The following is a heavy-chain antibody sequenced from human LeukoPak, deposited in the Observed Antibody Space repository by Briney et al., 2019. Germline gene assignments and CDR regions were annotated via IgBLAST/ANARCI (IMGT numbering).Heavy chain of an antibody. V-gene: IGHV3-23*01. J-gene: IGHJ4*02. D-gene: IGHD3-3*01. CDR2: ISGSGGST. Sequence: GGSLRLPCAASGFTFSSYAMSWVRQAPGKGLEWVSAISGSGGSTYYADSVKGRFTISRDNSKNTLYLQMNSLRAEDTAVYYCAKGPVLRFLEWVDYWGQGTLVTVSS. CDR1: GFTFSSYA. CDR3: AKGPVLRFLEWVDY.